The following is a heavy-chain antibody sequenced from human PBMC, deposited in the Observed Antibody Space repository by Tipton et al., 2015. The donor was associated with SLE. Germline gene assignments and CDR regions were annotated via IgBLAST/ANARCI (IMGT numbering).Heavy chain of an antibody. Sequence: SLRLSCAASGFTVGSNYMNWVRQAPGKGLEWVSVIYSGGDTVYPVSVRGRFTVSGDTPKNTAYLQLSSLRVEDTAVYYCARQYLPGSGPSFDSWGQGTLVTVSS. J-gene: IGHJ4*02. CDR1: GFTVGSNY. V-gene: IGHV3-53*01. CDR3: ARQYLPGSGPSFDS. D-gene: IGHD2/OR15-2a*01. CDR2: IYSGGDT.